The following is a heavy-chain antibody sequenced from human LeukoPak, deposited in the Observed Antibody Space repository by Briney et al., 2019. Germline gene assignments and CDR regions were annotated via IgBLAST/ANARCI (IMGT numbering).Heavy chain of an antibody. CDR1: GFTFSSYA. Sequence: GGSLRLSCAASGFTFSSYAMSWVRQAPGKGLEWVSAISGSGGSTYYADSVKGRFTISRDNSKNTLYLQMNSLRAEDTAVYYCAKEDYYDSSGYYDRQFGYWGQGTLVTVS. CDR2: ISGSGGST. CDR3: AKEDYYDSSGYYDRQFGY. V-gene: IGHV3-23*01. J-gene: IGHJ4*02. D-gene: IGHD3-22*01.